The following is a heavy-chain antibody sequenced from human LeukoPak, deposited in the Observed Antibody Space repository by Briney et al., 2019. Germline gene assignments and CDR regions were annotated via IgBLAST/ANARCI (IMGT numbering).Heavy chain of an antibody. Sequence: GGSLRLSCAASGFTFSNYWMSWVRQAPGKGLEWVANIKQGGSEKYYVDSLKGRFTISRDNAKKSLYLQMNSLRAEDTAVYYCARDAGLGELSSFFDYWGQGTLVTVSS. V-gene: IGHV3-7*01. CDR1: GFTFSNYW. J-gene: IGHJ4*02. D-gene: IGHD3-16*02. CDR2: IKQGGSEK. CDR3: ARDAGLGELSSFFDY.